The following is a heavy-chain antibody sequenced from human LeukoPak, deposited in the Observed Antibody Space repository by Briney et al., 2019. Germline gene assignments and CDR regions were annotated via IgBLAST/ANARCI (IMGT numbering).Heavy chain of an antibody. Sequence: PGESLRLSCEASGFTFRSYAMNWVRQAPGKGLEWVSTISGSGGTTYYADSVKGRFTISRDNSKNTLYLQMNSLKAEDTAVYYCAKATTVTTTGDYWGQGTLATVSS. CDR1: GFTFRSYA. CDR3: AKATTVTTTGDY. V-gene: IGHV3-23*01. D-gene: IGHD4-17*01. CDR2: ISGSGGTT. J-gene: IGHJ4*02.